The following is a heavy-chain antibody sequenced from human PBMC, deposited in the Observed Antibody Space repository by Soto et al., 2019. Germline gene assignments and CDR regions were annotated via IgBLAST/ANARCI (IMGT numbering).Heavy chain of an antibody. CDR2: ISYDGSNK. CDR3: ARSRSGSYYNAFDY. V-gene: IGHV3-30-3*01. D-gene: IGHD3-10*01. J-gene: IGHJ4*02. CDR1: GFTFSSYA. Sequence: GGSLRLSCAASGFTFSSYAMHWVRQAPGKGLEWVAVISYDGSNKYYADSVKGRFTISRDNSKNTLYLQMNSLRAEDTAVYYCARSRSGSYYNAFDYWGQGTLVTVSS.